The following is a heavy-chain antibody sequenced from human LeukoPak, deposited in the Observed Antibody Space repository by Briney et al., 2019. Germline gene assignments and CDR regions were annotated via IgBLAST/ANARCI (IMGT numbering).Heavy chain of an antibody. CDR2: ISAYNGNT. CDR1: GYTFTSYG. J-gene: IGHJ6*03. D-gene: IGHD2-21*02. V-gene: IGHV1-18*01. Sequence: ASVKVSCKASGYTFTSYGISWVRQAPGQGLEWMGWISAYNGNTNYAQKLQGRVTMTTDTSTSTAYMELRSLRSDDTAVYYCARVGDCTQDYYYYMDVWGKGTTVTVSS. CDR3: ARVGDCTQDYYYYMDV.